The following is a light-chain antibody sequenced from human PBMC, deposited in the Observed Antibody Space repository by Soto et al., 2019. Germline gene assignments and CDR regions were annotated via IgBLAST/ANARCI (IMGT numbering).Light chain of an antibody. V-gene: IGKV3-20*01. J-gene: IGKJ1*01. Sequence: EIVLTQSPGTLSLSPGERVTLSCRASQSVSSNYLAWYQQKPGQAPRLLISGASSRATAIPDRFSGSGSGTDFPLTISRLEPEDFAVYYCQQYGNSPVTFGQGTKVEIK. CDR1: QSVSSNY. CDR2: GAS. CDR3: QQYGNSPVT.